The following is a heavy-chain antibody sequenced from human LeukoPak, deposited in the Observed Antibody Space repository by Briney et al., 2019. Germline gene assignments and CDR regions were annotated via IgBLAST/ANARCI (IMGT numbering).Heavy chain of an antibody. V-gene: IGHV3-7*04. CDR2: MNQFGTEI. J-gene: IGHJ4*02. Sequence: PGGSLRLSCAASKFTFSDYYMTWVRQAPGKGPEWVAYMNQFGTEIKYLDSVKGRFTISRDNAKNSLYLWMTSLTADDTAVYYCARGTYYYEFWGQGTLVTVSS. CDR1: KFTFSDYY. D-gene: IGHD3/OR15-3a*01. CDR3: ARGTYYYEF.